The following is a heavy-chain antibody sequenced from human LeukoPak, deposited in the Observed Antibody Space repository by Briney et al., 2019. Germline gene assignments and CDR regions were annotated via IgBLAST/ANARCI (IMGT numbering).Heavy chain of an antibody. V-gene: IGHV4-59*01. CDR1: GGSINTYY. D-gene: IGHD3-22*01. CDR3: ARDIRGSGYHLFHY. J-gene: IGHJ4*02. Sequence: SETLSLTCTVSGGSINTYYWTWIRQPPGKRLEWVGYIYYNGNTNYNPSLRSRVTMSLDTSKNQFSLKLSSVTAADTAVYYCARDIRGSGYHLFHYWGQGTLVTVSS. CDR2: IYYNGNT.